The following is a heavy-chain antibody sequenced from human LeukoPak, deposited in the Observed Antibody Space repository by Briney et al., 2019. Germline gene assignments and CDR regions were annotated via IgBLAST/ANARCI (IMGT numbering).Heavy chain of an antibody. Sequence: SETLSLTCSVSGVSISSGGYSLSSIRQHPGKGLEWIGYSYYSGSTYYNPSLKSRVTISVDTSKNQFSLKLRSVTAAATAVYYCATAENYYDSSGYPAGTNWFDPWGQGTLVTVSS. CDR1: GVSISSGGYS. CDR2: SYYSGST. J-gene: IGHJ5*02. CDR3: ATAENYYDSSGYPAGTNWFDP. V-gene: IGHV4-31*03. D-gene: IGHD3-22*01.